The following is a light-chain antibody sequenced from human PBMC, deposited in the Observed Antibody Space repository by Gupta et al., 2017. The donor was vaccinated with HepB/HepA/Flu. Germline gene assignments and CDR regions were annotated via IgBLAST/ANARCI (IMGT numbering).Light chain of an antibody. CDR3: QSYDTSLSGSV. CDR1: SSNIRAGYD. J-gene: IGLJ2*01. Sequence: QSVLTQPTSVSGAPGQRVTISCTGSSSNIRAGYDVHWYKQPPGTAPKLLMYGKNKRPSGVPDRFSVSKSGTSASLAITGLQAEDEADYYCQSYDTSLSGSVFGGGTKLTVL. CDR2: GKN. V-gene: IGLV1-40*01.